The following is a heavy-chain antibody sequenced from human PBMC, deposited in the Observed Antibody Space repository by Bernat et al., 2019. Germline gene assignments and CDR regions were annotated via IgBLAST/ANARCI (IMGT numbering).Heavy chain of an antibody. V-gene: IGHV4-31*03. D-gene: IGHD2-21*02. CDR1: GGSLSSGGNY. J-gene: IGHJ4*02. CDR3: ARDLGLTASGGIGFDS. Sequence: QVQLQESGPGLVKPSETLSLTCTVSGGSLSSGGNYWSWIRQHPGEGLEWIGYIYNSGSTYYNPSLKSRVAMSVDTSKNQVSLTLSSVTAADTAVYYCARDLGLTASGGIGFDSWGQGTLVTVSS. CDR2: IYNSGST.